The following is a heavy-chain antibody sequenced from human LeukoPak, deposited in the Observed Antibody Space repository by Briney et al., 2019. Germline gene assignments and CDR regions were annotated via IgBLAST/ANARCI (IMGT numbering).Heavy chain of an antibody. CDR3: AASTYGSGAYVGFDS. CDR1: VYTVTNYW. CDR2: MYPGDSAT. D-gene: IGHD3-10*01. J-gene: IGHJ4*02. V-gene: IGHV5-51*01. Sequence: AESLKISCKGAVYTVTNYWIGGVRQRCGKGLECMGVMYPGDSATRYSPSFQGQVTISADKSITTAYLQWSSLTASDTAMYYCAASTYGSGAYVGFDSWGQGTLVTVSS.